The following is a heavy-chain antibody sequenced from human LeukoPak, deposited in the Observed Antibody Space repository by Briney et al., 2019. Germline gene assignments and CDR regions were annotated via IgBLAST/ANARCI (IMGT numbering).Heavy chain of an antibody. CDR1: GYTFTSYG. V-gene: IGHV1-18*01. CDR3: ARDQAYGSGSYYLVPIDY. J-gene: IGHJ4*02. D-gene: IGHD3-10*01. CDR2: ISAYNGNT. Sequence: GASVKVSCKASGYTFTSYGISWVRQAPGQGLERMGWISAYNGNTNYAQKLQGRVTMTTDTSTSTAYMELRSLRSDDTAVYYCARDQAYGSGSYYLVPIDYWGQGTLVTVSS.